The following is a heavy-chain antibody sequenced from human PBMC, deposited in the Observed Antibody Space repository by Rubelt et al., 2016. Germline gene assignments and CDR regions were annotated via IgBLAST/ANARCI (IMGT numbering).Heavy chain of an antibody. CDR3: AREDFVNNWVDY. V-gene: IGHV4-39*07. CDR2: IFYTENT. J-gene: IGHJ4*02. Sequence: QLQESGPGLVKPSETLSLTCTVSSGSISSSRFSWGWVRQPPGKGLEWIGTIFYTENTYYNPSLKSRVTISLDTSKKQFSLKLGAVTAADTAVYYCAREDFVNNWVDYWGQGTRVTVSS. D-gene: IGHD1-1*01. CDR1: SGSISSSRFS.